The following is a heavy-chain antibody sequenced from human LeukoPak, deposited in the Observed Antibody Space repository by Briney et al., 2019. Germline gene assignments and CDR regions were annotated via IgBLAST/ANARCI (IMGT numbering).Heavy chain of an antibody. Sequence: SETLSLTCTVSGVSISSYYWSWIRQPAGKGLEWIGRIYTTESSNYNPSLKSRVTMSVDTSKNQFSLNLSSVTAADTAVYYCARWYYYDSSASYPGDYWGQGTLVTVSS. V-gene: IGHV4-4*07. CDR1: GVSISSYY. CDR3: ARWYYYDSSASYPGDY. J-gene: IGHJ4*02. CDR2: IYTTESS. D-gene: IGHD3-22*01.